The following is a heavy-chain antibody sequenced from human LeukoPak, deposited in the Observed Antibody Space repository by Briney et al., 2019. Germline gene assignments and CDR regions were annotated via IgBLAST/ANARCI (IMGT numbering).Heavy chain of an antibody. CDR1: GFTFSSYW. D-gene: IGHD4-17*01. J-gene: IGHJ4*02. Sequence: GGPLRLSCAASGFTFSSYWMHWVRQAPGKGLVWVSRINSDGSSTSYADSVKGRFTISRDKAKNTLYLQMNSLRAEDTAVYYCARDTDTVTTILDYWGQGTLVTVSS. V-gene: IGHV3-74*01. CDR3: ARDTDTVTTILDY. CDR2: INSDGSST.